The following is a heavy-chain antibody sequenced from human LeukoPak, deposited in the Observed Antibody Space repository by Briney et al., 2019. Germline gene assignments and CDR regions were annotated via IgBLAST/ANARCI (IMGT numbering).Heavy chain of an antibody. V-gene: IGHV1-8*01. CDR1: GYTFTSYD. D-gene: IGHD2-21*01. CDR3: ARAAWVSTSSKYYFDN. Sequence: ASVKVSCKASGYTFTSYDINWVRQATGQGLEWMGWMNPNSGNTGYAQKFQGRVTMTRNTSISTAYMELSSLRSEDTALYYCARAAWVSTSSKYYFDNWGQGTLVTVTS. CDR2: MNPNSGNT. J-gene: IGHJ4*02.